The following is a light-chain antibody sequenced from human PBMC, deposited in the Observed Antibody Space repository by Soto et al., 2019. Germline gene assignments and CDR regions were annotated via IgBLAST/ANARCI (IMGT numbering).Light chain of an antibody. CDR1: QSVSGN. Sequence: EVVMTQSPATLSVSPGERATLSCRASQSVSGNLAWYQQKPGQAPRLLIYGASTRATGIPARFSGSGSGTDFTLTISTLQSADFAVYYWQQYNNWPPLNFGGGTKVEIK. CDR2: GAS. V-gene: IGKV3-15*01. CDR3: QQYNNWPPLN. J-gene: IGKJ4*01.